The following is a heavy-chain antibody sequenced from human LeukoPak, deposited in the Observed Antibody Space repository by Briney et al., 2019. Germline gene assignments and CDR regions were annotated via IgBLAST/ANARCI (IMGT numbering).Heavy chain of an antibody. J-gene: IGHJ6*03. V-gene: IGHV4-39*07. CDR2: VYSENT. Sequence: SETLSLTCTVSGGSFSSSSYYWGWLRQPPGTGLEWIGTVYSENTYYNPSLKSRVSISVDTSKNQFSLTMSSVTAADTAVYFCARGLEVRARVGYHYYMDVWGKGTTVTVSS. D-gene: IGHD6-6*01. CDR3: ARGLEVRARVGYHYYMDV. CDR1: GGSFSSSSYY.